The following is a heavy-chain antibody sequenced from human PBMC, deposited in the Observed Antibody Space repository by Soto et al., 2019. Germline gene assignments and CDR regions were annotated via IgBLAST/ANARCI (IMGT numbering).Heavy chain of an antibody. Sequence: QVQLVQSGAEVKKPGSSVKVSCKASGDTFSRNTITWVRQAPGQGLEWMGRIIPLFDIATYAQKFQGRVTCTADQAKGTGHMELSSLSHENTEEYYCATEDGVRDIALIPAAIDAMDVWGQGTTVTVSS. CDR1: GDTFSRNT. CDR3: ATEDGVRDIALIPAAIDAMDV. V-gene: IGHV1-69*08. D-gene: IGHD2-2*01. CDR2: IIPLFDIA. J-gene: IGHJ6*02.